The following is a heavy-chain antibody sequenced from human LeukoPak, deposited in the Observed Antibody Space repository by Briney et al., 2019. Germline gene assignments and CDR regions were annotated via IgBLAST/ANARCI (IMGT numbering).Heavy chain of an antibody. D-gene: IGHD6-19*01. CDR3: ARDRIAVAGGDV. Sequence: PGGSLRLSCAASGFTFSTYWMSWVRQAPGRGLEWVANIKEDGSEKYYAESVKGRFTISRDNAKNSLSLQMSSLRGEDTAVYYCARDRIAVAGGDVWGQGTTVTVSS. J-gene: IGHJ6*02. CDR1: GFTFSTYW. CDR2: IKEDGSEK. V-gene: IGHV3-7*04.